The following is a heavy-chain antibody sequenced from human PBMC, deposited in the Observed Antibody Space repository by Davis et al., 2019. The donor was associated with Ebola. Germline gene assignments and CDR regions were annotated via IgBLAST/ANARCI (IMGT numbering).Heavy chain of an antibody. CDR3: AKGVVVTAIRDAFDI. J-gene: IGHJ3*02. CDR2: ISGSGGST. Sequence: GESLKISCAASGFTFSSYAMSWVRQAPGKGLEWVSAISGSGGSTYYADSVKGRFTISRDNSKNTLYLQMNSLRAEDTAVYYCAKGVVVTAIRDAFDIWGQGTMVTVSS. V-gene: IGHV3-23*01. CDR1: GFTFSSYA. D-gene: IGHD2-21*02.